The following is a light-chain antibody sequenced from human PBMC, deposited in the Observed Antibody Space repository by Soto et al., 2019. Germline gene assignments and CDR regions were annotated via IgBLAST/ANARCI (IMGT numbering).Light chain of an antibody. J-gene: IGKJ1*01. CDR2: GAS. CDR1: QSVNSN. CDR3: QQYNNWPRT. Sequence: EIVMTQSPATLSVSPGERATLSCMASQSVNSNLAWYQQKPGQTPRLLISGASTRATGIPARFSGSGSGTEFTLTISSLQSEDFAVYYCQQYNNWPRTFGQGTKVDIK. V-gene: IGKV3-15*01.